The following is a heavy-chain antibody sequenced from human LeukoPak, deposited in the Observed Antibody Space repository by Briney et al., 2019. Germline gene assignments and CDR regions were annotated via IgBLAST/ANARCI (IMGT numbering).Heavy chain of an antibody. CDR3: ATELLRKRLGADASDI. D-gene: IGHD2-15*01. V-gene: IGHV1-24*01. CDR2: FDPEDGET. Sequence: ASVKVSCKVSGYTLTELSMHWVRQAPGKGLEWMGGFDPEDGETIYAQKFQGRVTMTEDTSTDTAYMELSSLRSEDTAVYYCATELLRKRLGADASDIWGQGTMVTVSS. J-gene: IGHJ3*02. CDR1: GYTLTELS.